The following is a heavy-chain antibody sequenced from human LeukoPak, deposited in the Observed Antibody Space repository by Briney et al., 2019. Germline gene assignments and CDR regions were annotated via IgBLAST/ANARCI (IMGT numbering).Heavy chain of an antibody. D-gene: IGHD6-19*01. Sequence: GGSLRLSCAASGFTFSSYAMHWVRQAPGKGLEWVAVISYDGSNKYYADSVKGRFTISRDNSKNTLYLQMNSLRAEDTAVYYCARYSSGFDPWGQGTLVTVSS. J-gene: IGHJ5*02. CDR1: GFTFSSYA. CDR3: ARYSSGFDP. CDR2: ISYDGSNK. V-gene: IGHV3-30*04.